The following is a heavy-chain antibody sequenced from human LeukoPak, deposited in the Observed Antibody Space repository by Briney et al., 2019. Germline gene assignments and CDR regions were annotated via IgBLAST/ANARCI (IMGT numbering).Heavy chain of an antibody. CDR1: GFTFSSYW. V-gene: IGHV3-7*01. D-gene: IGHD6-13*01. CDR3: ARGWRRYSSSGGWFGP. J-gene: IGHJ5*02. Sequence: GGSLRLSCAASGFTFSSYWMSWVRQAPGKGLEWVANIKQDGSEKYYVDSVKGRFTISRDNAKNSLYLQMNSLRAEDTAVFYCARGWRRYSSSGGWFGPWAREPWSPSPQ. CDR2: IKQDGSEK.